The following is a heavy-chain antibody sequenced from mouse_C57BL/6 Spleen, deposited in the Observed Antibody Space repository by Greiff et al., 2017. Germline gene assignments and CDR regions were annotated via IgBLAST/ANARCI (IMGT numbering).Heavy chain of an antibody. D-gene: IGHD2-4*01. V-gene: IGHV14-2*01. J-gene: IGHJ4*01. CDR1: GFNIKDYY. CDR2: IAPEDGET. CDR3: ARGGYDYDGVDAMDY. Sequence: VQLQQSGAELVKPGASVKLSCTASGFNIKDYYMHWVKQRTEQGLEWIGRIAPEDGETKYAPKFQGQATITADTSSNTAYLQLSILTSEDAAVYYCARGGYDYDGVDAMDYWGQGTSVTVSS.